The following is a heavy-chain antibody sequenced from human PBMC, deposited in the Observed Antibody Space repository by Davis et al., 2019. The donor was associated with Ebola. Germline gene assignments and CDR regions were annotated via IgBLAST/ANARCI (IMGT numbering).Heavy chain of an antibody. Sequence: AASVKVSCKASGGTFSSYAISWVRQAPGQGLEWMGRIIPILGIANYAQKFQGRVTITADKSTSTAYMELSSLRSEDTAVYYCARVVPAAIRADNWLDPWGQGTLVTVSS. V-gene: IGHV1-69*04. CDR3: ARVVPAAIRADNWLDP. CDR1: GGTFSSYA. D-gene: IGHD2-2*02. CDR2: IIPILGIA. J-gene: IGHJ5*02.